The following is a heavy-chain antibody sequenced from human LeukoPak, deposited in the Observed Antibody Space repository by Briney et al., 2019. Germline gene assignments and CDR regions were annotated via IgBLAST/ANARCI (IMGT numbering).Heavy chain of an antibody. CDR2: INHSGST. CDR1: GRSFSGYY. Sequence: SETLSLTCAVYGRSFSGYYWSWIRQPPGKGLEWIGEINHSGSTNHDPSLKSRVTISVDTSKNQFSLKLSSVTAADTAVYYCASGGELRQFDYWGQGTLVTVSS. V-gene: IGHV4-34*01. CDR3: ASGGELRQFDY. D-gene: IGHD1-26*01. J-gene: IGHJ4*02.